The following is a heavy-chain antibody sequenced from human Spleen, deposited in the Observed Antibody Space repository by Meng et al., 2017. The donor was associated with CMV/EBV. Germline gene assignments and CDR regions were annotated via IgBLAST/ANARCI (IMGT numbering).Heavy chain of an antibody. CDR2: INPSGGST. D-gene: IGHD3-10*01. V-gene: IGHV1-46*01. CDR1: GYTFASYY. Sequence: ASVKVSCKASGYTFASYYMHWVRQAPGQGPEWMGIINPSGGSTNYAQKFQGRVTMTRDTSTSTVYMELSSLRSEDTAVYYCASAGGITREIHYWGQGTLVTVSS. J-gene: IGHJ4*02. CDR3: ASAGGITREIHY.